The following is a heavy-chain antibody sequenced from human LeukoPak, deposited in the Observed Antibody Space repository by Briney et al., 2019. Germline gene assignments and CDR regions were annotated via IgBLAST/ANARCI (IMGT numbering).Heavy chain of an antibody. Sequence: ASVKVSCKASGYTFTSYDINWVRQATGQGLEWMGWMNPNSGNTGYAQKFQGRVTMTRNISISTAYMELSSLRSEDTAVYYCARIPFAAAGGWFDPWGQGTLVTVSS. D-gene: IGHD6-13*01. CDR1: GYTFTSYD. J-gene: IGHJ5*02. CDR3: ARIPFAAAGGWFDP. V-gene: IGHV1-8*01. CDR2: MNPNSGNT.